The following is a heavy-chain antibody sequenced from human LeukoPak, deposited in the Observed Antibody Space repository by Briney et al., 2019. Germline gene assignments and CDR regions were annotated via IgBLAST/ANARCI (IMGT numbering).Heavy chain of an antibody. CDR3: ARHVLASGEPYFDY. CDR1: GGSISSGGYY. D-gene: IGHD7-27*01. J-gene: IGHJ4*02. V-gene: IGHV4-31*03. CDR2: IYYSGST. Sequence: SQTLSLTCTVSGGSISSGGYYWSWIRQHPGKGLEWIGYIYYSGSTYYNPSLKSRVTISVDTSKNQFSLKLSSVTAADTAVYYCARHVLASGEPYFDYWGQGTLVTVSS.